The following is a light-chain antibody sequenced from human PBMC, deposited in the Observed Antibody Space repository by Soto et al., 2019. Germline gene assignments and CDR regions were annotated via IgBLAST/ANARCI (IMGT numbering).Light chain of an antibody. CDR1: QSISFY. J-gene: IGKJ5*01. Sequence: EIVLTQSPATLSLSPGERATLSCRASQSISFYLTWYQHKPGQAPRLLIYDASNRATGIPARFSGSGYGTDFTLTISSLEPEDFAVYYCQQRSNWPPTFGQGTRLEIK. CDR2: DAS. V-gene: IGKV3-11*01. CDR3: QQRSNWPPT.